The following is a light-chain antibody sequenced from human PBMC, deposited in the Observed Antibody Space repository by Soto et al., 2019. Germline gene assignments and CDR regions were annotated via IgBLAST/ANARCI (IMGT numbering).Light chain of an antibody. J-gene: IGLJ7*01. CDR3: PSYDTRLTAWL. CDR1: GSNIGAGYD. CDR2: GTT. Sequence: QAVVTQPPSVSGAPGQRVTITCSGSGSNIGAGYDVHWYQHVPGMPPRLLIFGTTNRPSVVPDRFSGSKSGTSASLAITGVQAEDEADYYCPSYDTRLTAWLFGGGTQLTVL. V-gene: IGLV1-40*01.